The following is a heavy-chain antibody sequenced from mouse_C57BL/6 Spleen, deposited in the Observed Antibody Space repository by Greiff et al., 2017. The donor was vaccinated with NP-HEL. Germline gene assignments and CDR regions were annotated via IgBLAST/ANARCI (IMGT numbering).Heavy chain of an antibody. CDR2: ISDGGSYT. Sequence: EVQLVESGGGLVKPGGSLKLSCAASGFTFSSYAMSWVRQTPEKRLEWVATISDGGSYTYYPDNVKGRFTISRDNAKNNLYLQMSHLKSEDTAMYYCARERTGTRYFDVWGTGTTVTVSS. CDR3: ARERTGTRYFDV. J-gene: IGHJ1*03. CDR1: GFTFSSYA. D-gene: IGHD4-1*01. V-gene: IGHV5-4*01.